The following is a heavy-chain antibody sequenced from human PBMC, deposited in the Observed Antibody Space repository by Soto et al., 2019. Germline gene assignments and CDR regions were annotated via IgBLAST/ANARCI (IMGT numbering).Heavy chain of an antibody. CDR1: GGTFCSYA. J-gene: IGHJ4*02. V-gene: IGHV1-69*05. CDR2: IIPSFGTA. D-gene: IGHD1-20*01. CDR3: ARGITLPTPLDY. Sequence: TSVKVSCKASGGTFCSYAISWVRQAPGQRLEWMGGIIPSFGTANYAQKFQGRVTITTDESTSTAYMELSSLRSEDTAVYYCARGITLPTPLDYWGQGTLVTVSS.